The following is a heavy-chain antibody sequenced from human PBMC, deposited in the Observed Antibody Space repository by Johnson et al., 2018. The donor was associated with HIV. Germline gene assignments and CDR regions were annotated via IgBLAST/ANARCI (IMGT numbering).Heavy chain of an antibody. CDR3: ARGLTGTRRDAFDI. CDR2: INWNGGST. CDR1: GFTVSSNY. V-gene: IGHV3-66*03. Sequence: VQLVESGGGLIQPGGSLRLSCAASGFTVSSNYMSWVRQAPGKVLEWVSGINWNGGSTGYADSVKGRFTISRDNSKNTLYLQMNSLRAEDTAVYYCARGLTGTRRDAFDIWGQWTMVTVSS. D-gene: IGHD1-7*01. J-gene: IGHJ3*02.